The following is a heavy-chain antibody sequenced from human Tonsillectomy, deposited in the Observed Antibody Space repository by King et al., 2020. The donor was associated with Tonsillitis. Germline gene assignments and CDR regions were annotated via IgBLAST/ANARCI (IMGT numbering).Heavy chain of an antibody. J-gene: IGHJ6*02. V-gene: IGHV4-34*01. CDR2: INHSGST. Sequence: VQLQQWGAGLLKPSETLSLTCAVYGGSFSGYYWSWIRQPPGKGLEWIGEINHSGSTNYNTSLKSRVTISVDTSKNQFSLKLSSVTAADTAVYYCACQRLIAAAGNYYYYGMDVWGQGTTVTVSS. D-gene: IGHD6-13*01. CDR3: ACQRLIAAAGNYYYYGMDV. CDR1: GGSFSGYY.